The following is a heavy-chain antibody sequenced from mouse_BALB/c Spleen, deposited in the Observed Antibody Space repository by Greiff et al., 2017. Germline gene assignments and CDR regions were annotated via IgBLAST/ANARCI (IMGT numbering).Heavy chain of an antibody. J-gene: IGHJ4*01. CDR3: ARELYYDYGYAMDY. Sequence: DVMLVESGGGLVKPGGSLKLSCAASGFTFSSYAMSWVRQSPEKRLEWVAEISSGGSYTYYPDTVTGRFTISRDNAKNTLYLEMSSLRSEDTAMYYCARELYYDYGYAMDYWGQGTSVTVSS. CDR2: ISSGGSYT. D-gene: IGHD2-4*01. CDR1: GFTFSSYA. V-gene: IGHV5-9-4*01.